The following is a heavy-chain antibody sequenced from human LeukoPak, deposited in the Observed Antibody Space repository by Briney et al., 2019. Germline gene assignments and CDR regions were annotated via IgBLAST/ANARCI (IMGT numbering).Heavy chain of an antibody. J-gene: IGHJ4*02. V-gene: IGHV4-59*08. CDR3: ARRATSGNYQMLHFDS. D-gene: IGHD1-7*01. CDR1: GTSITRTY. Sequence: SETLSLTCTVSGTSITRTYWSWIRQAPGRGLESVGYVYDTGDTNYNPSLKSRVTMSLDTSKNQFSLTLSSVTAADTAIYYCARRATSGNYQMLHFDSWGQGSLVTVSS. CDR2: VYDTGDT.